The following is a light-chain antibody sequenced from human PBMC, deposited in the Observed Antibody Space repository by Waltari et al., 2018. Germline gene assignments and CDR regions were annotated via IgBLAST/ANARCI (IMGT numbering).Light chain of an antibody. CDR1: QSVGSSS. V-gene: IGKV3-20*01. Sequence: EIVLPQSPGTASLSPGERVTLSCRASQSVGSSSLAWYQQKPGQAPRLVIYRASRRATGIPDRFSGSGSGTDFSLTISRLESEDFAVYYCQQHGTLPATFGQGTKVEIK. J-gene: IGKJ1*01. CDR3: QQHGTLPAT. CDR2: RAS.